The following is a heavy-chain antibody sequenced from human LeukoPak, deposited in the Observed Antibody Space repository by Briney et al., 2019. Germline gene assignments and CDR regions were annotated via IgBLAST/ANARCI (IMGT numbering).Heavy chain of an antibody. J-gene: IGHJ4*02. Sequence: GASVKVSCKASGYTFTSYYMHWVRQAPRQGLEWMGIINPSGGSTSYAQKFQGRVTMTRDTSTSTAYMELRSLRSDDTAVYYCARSGRGTYYYFDLWGQGTLVTVSS. CDR1: GYTFTSYY. D-gene: IGHD1-26*01. CDR2: INPSGGST. V-gene: IGHV1-46*01. CDR3: ARSGRGTYYYFDL.